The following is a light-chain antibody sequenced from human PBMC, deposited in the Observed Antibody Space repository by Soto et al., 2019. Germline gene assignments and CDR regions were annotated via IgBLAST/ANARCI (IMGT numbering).Light chain of an antibody. Sequence: EIVMTQSPATLSVSPGERATLSCRASRNINRKLAWYQQKPGQAPRLLISGASTRATGIPARFSGSGSGTAFTLTISSLQSEDFAVDYCQQYYDYPPLIFGGGTKVEIK. CDR2: GAS. J-gene: IGKJ4*01. CDR3: QQYYDYPPLI. V-gene: IGKV3-15*01. CDR1: RNINRK.